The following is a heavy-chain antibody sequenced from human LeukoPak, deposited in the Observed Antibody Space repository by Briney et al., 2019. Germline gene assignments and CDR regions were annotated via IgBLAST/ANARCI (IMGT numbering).Heavy chain of an antibody. V-gene: IGHV3-13*01. J-gene: IGHJ5*02. CDR1: GFTFSTYD. Sequence: GGSLRLSCAASGFTFSTYDMHWVRQATGKGLEWVSAIDTTGDTYYPGSVKGRFTISRENAKNSLYLQMNSLRAGDTAVYYCARDNAPGWFDPWGQGTLVTVSS. CDR3: ARDNAPGWFDP. CDR2: IDTTGDT.